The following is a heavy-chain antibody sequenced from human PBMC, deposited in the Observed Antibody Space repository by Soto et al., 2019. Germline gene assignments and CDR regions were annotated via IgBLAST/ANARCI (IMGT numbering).Heavy chain of an antibody. CDR1: GYSFTTYW. J-gene: IGHJ4*02. Sequence: PGESLKISCKGSGYSFTTYWIAWVRQMPGKGLEWMGIIYPGDSDTTYSPSFQGQVTISADKSISTAYLQWSSLKASDTAIYCCARRDSGPRRFLEQFEFWGQGTLVTVFS. V-gene: IGHV5-51*01. D-gene: IGHD3-3*01. CDR2: IYPGDSDT. CDR3: ARRDSGPRRFLEQFEF.